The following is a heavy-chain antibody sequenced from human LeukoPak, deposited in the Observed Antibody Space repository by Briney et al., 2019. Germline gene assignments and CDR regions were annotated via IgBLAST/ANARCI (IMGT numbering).Heavy chain of an antibody. CDR3: ARRQQTGGDNGLHNWFDP. CDR1: DGSSSSSS. V-gene: IGHV4-59*08. CDR2: IYYSGST. J-gene: IGHJ5*02. Sequence: PSETLSLTCTVSDGSSSSSSWNWIRQPPGKGLEGIGYIYYSGSTKYNPSLESRITISVDTSKDQTSLNLGSVTAADTAIYYCARRQQTGGDNGLHNWFDPWGQGTLVTVSS. D-gene: IGHD2-21*01.